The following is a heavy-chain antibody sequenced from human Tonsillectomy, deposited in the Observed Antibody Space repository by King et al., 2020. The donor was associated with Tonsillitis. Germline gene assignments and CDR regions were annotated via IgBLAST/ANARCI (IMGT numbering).Heavy chain of an antibody. Sequence: VQLVESGGGLVKPGGSLRLSCAASGFTLSDYYMSWIRQAPGKGLELISHIRTSGDSIYYADSVTGRFTISRDNTKNSMYLQMNSLRAEDTAVYYCAGENWGRFDPWGQGTLVTVSS. D-gene: IGHD7-27*01. V-gene: IGHV3-11*01. J-gene: IGHJ5*02. CDR2: IRTSGDSI. CDR1: GFTLSDYY. CDR3: AGENWGRFDP.